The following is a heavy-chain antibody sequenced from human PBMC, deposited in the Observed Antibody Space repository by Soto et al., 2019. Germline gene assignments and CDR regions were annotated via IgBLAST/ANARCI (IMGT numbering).Heavy chain of an antibody. CDR1: GGTFSNYA. CDR3: AKDGGADGYFGNWLDP. D-gene: IGHD5-12*01. CDR2: IIPIFGTT. Sequence: QVQLVQSGAEVKKPGSSVKVSCKASGGTFSNYAITWVRQAPGQGLEWVTRIIPIFGTTNVAQKFQGRVTVTADESTTTAYMELSGLRSDDTAVYYCAKDGGADGYFGNWLDPWGRGTQVTVSS. V-gene: IGHV1-69*15. J-gene: IGHJ5*02.